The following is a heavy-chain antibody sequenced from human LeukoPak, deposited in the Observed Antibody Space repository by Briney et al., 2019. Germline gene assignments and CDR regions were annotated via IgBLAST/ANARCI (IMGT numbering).Heavy chain of an antibody. Sequence: GGSLRLSCAASGFTFSSYSMNWVRQAPGKGLEWVSSISSSSSYIYYADSVKGRFTISRDNAKNSLYLQMNSLRAEDKVVFSCERERRVYYDFWSGYYTGIDSYYGMDVWGQGTTVTVSS. CDR2: ISSSSSYI. D-gene: IGHD3-3*01. V-gene: IGHV3-21*01. J-gene: IGHJ6*02. CDR1: GFTFSSYS. CDR3: ERERRVYYDFWSGYYTGIDSYYGMDV.